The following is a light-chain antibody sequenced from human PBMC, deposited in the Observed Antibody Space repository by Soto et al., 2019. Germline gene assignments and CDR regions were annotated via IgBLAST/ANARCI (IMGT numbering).Light chain of an antibody. J-gene: IGKJ1*01. CDR1: QSVNSNY. Sequence: EMVLTQSPDTLSLSPGERDTLSCRASQSVNSNYLAWYQQKPGQGPRPLIYGAYSRATGIPDRFSGSGSGTDFALTISRLEPADFAVYYCQQYDSSPRTFGQGTKVAIK. CDR2: GAY. V-gene: IGKV3-20*01. CDR3: QQYDSSPRT.